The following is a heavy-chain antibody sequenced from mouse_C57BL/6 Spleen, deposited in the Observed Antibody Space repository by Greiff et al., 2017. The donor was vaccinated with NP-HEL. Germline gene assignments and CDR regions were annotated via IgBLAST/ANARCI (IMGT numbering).Heavy chain of an antibody. CDR3: ASTGEYYDSSSGWYFDV. Sequence: VQLQQSDAELVKPGASVKISCKVSGYTFTDHTIHWMKQRPEQGLEWIGYIYPRDGSTKYNEKFKGKATLTADKSSSTAYMQLNSLTSEDSAVYFCASTGEYYDSSSGWYFDVWGTGTTVTVSS. CDR2: IYPRDGST. J-gene: IGHJ1*03. CDR1: GYTFTDHT. D-gene: IGHD1-1*01. V-gene: IGHV1-78*01.